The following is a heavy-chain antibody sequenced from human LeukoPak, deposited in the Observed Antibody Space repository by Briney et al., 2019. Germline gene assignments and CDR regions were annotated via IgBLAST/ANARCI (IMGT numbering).Heavy chain of an antibody. CDR1: GFTFSNAW. D-gene: IGHD3-3*01. CDR2: IKSKTDGGTT. V-gene: IGHV3-15*01. Sequence: PGGSLRLSCAASGFTFSNAWVSWVRQAPGKGLEWVGRIKSKTDGGTTDYAAPVKGRFTISRDDSKNTLYLQMNSLKTEDTAVYYCTTVYYDFWSGYYYYYYYMDVWGKGTTVTVSS. J-gene: IGHJ6*03. CDR3: TTVYYDFWSGYYYYYYYMDV.